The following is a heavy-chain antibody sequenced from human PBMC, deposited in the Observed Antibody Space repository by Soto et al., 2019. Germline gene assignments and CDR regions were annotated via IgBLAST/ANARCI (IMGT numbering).Heavy chain of an antibody. CDR3: ATYYGSGSYYPDNWFDP. V-gene: IGHV1-2*02. D-gene: IGHD3-10*01. CDR1: GYTFTGYY. Sequence: ASVKVSCKASGYTFTGYYMHWVRQAPGQGLEWMGWINPNSVGTNYAQKFQGRVTMTRDTSISTAYMELSRLRSDDTAVYYCATYYGSGSYYPDNWFDPWGQGTLVTV. J-gene: IGHJ5*02. CDR2: INPNSVGT.